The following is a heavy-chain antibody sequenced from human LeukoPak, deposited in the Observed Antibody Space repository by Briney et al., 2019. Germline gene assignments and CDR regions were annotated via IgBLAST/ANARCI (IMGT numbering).Heavy chain of an antibody. Sequence: GGSLRLSCAASRFTFSTYGMSWVRQAPGKGLEWVSSISGSGGSINYADSVKGRFTISRDNSKNTLYLQMNSLRDEDTAVYYCAKSSYYDSSGYYREYYFDFWGQGTLVTVSS. CDR2: ISGSGGSI. V-gene: IGHV3-23*01. D-gene: IGHD3-22*01. CDR3: AKSSYYDSSGYYREYYFDF. CDR1: RFTFSTYG. J-gene: IGHJ4*02.